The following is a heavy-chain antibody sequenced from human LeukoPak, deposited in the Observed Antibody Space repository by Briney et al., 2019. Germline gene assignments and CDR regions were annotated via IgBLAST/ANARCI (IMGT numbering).Heavy chain of an antibody. CDR2: ISSSGSTI. CDR3: ARTVARIGY. J-gene: IGHJ4*02. CDR1: GLTFSSYE. V-gene: IGHV3-48*03. Sequence: GGSLRLSCAASGLTFSSYEMNWVRQAPGKGMQWDSHISSSGSTIYYADSVKGRFTISRDNSKNSLYLQMNSLRAEDTAVYYCARTVARIGYWGQGTLVTVSS. D-gene: IGHD4-23*01.